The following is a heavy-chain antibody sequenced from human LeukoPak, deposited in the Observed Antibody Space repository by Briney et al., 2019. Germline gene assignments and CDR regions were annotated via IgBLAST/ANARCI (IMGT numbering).Heavy chain of an antibody. V-gene: IGHV4-59*08. Sequence: SETLSLTCTVSGGSISSYYWSWIRQPPGKGLEWVGYIYYNGSTNYNPSLKSRVTISVDTSKNQFSLKLSSVTAADTAVYYCARGVDVGATAYFDYWGQGTLVTVSS. CDR2: IYYNGST. CDR3: ARGVDVGATAYFDY. CDR1: GGSISSYY. J-gene: IGHJ4*02. D-gene: IGHD1-26*01.